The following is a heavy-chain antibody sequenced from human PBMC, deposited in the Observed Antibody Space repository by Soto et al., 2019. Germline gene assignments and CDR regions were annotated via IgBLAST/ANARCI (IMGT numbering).Heavy chain of an antibody. D-gene: IGHD6-6*01. Sequence: ASVKVSCKASGYTFSNYGITWMRQAPGQGLEWMGWSSANNGNKNYAQNLQGRVTMTTDTSTSTAYMELRSLRSDDTAVYYCASRSGQLPYYFDYWGQGTLVTVSS. CDR1: GYTFSNYG. CDR3: ASRSGQLPYYFDY. J-gene: IGHJ4*02. V-gene: IGHV1-18*01. CDR2: SSANNGNK.